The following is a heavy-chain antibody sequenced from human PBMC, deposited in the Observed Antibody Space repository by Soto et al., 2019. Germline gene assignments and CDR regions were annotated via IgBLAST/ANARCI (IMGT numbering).Heavy chain of an antibody. V-gene: IGHV3-23*01. CDR2: MSCSGAST. J-gene: IGHJ4*02. D-gene: IGHD3-9*01. CDR3: AKDPNRGSRYIDWSEYYFDY. Sequence: GGSLRLSCAASGFPFSSYAMSWVRQAPGKGLKWVSAMSCSGASTYYADSVKGRFTISRDNSKNTLYLQMNSLRAEDTAVYYCAKDPNRGSRYIDWSEYYFDYWGQGT. CDR1: GFPFSSYA.